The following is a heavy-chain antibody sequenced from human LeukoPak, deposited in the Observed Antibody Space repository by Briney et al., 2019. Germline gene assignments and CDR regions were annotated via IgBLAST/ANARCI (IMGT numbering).Heavy chain of an antibody. J-gene: IGHJ3*02. D-gene: IGHD3-3*01. CDR1: GGSFSGYY. CDR2: VYYSGST. V-gene: IGHV4-59*01. Sequence: SETLSLTCAVYGGSFSGYYWSWIRQPLGKGLEWIGYVYYSGSTNYNPSLKSRVTISVDTSKNQFSLKLSSVTAADTAVYYCARTYYDFWSGPPAFDIWGQGTMVIVSS. CDR3: ARTYYDFWSGPPAFDI.